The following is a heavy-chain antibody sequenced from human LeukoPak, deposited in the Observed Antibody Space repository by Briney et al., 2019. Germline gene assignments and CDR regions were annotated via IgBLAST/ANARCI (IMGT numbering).Heavy chain of an antibody. Sequence: GGSLRLSCAASGFTFSSYSMNWVRQAPGKGLEWVSSISSSSSYIYYADSVKGRFTISRDNSKNTLYLQMNSLRAEDTAVYYCAKESGIAAAEGYGMDVWGQGTTVTVSS. J-gene: IGHJ6*02. D-gene: IGHD6-13*01. CDR2: ISSSSSYI. CDR3: AKESGIAAAEGYGMDV. V-gene: IGHV3-21*04. CDR1: GFTFSSYS.